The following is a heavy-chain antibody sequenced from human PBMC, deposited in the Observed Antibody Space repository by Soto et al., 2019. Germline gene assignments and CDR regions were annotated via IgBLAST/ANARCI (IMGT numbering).Heavy chain of an antibody. CDR3: AKGPSSGYYFLDY. V-gene: IGHV3-30*18. Sequence: QVQLVESGGGVVQPGRSLRLSCAASGFTFSSYGMHWVRQAPGKGLEWVAVISYDGSNKYYADSVKGRFTISRDNSKNTLYLQMNSLRAEDTDVYYCAKGPSSGYYFLDYWGQGTLVTVSS. D-gene: IGHD3-22*01. CDR1: GFTFSSYG. CDR2: ISYDGSNK. J-gene: IGHJ4*02.